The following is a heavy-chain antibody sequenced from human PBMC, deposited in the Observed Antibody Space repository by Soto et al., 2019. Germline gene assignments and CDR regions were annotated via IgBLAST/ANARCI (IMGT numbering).Heavy chain of an antibody. CDR2: ISIRGPYI. Sequence: EVQLVESGGGLVKPGGSVRLSCAASGFTFSTYGLNWVRQAPGKGLEWVSSISIRGPYIYYADSVKGRLTNSRDNAKNSLFLQMNSLRAEDTAVYYCARTRSHDYNYFYMDVWGKGTTVTVSS. CDR1: GFTFSTYG. V-gene: IGHV3-21*01. D-gene: IGHD5-12*01. CDR3: ARTRSHDYNYFYMDV. J-gene: IGHJ6*03.